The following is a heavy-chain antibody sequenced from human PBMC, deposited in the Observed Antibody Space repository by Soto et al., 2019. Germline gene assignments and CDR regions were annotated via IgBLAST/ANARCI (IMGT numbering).Heavy chain of an antibody. D-gene: IGHD3-16*01. Sequence: QVQLVESGGGVVQPGRSLRLSCAASGFTFSSYGIHWVRQAPGKGLEWVAFISYDGGNKYYADSVKGRFTISRDNSKNTLFLQMNSLRAEDTAVDYCAKVMITFGGSRYGLDVWGQGTTVTVSS. CDR1: GFTFSSYG. V-gene: IGHV3-30*18. CDR3: AKVMITFGGSRYGLDV. J-gene: IGHJ6*02. CDR2: ISYDGGNK.